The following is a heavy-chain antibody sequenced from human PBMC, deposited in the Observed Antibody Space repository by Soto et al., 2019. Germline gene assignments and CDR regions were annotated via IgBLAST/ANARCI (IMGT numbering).Heavy chain of an antibody. CDR3: ARHSPYCGGDCYSARSLGYDWYFDL. CDR1: GYRFTRYW. Sequence: GASLNISCKGSGYRFTRYWISWVRQMPGEGLEWMGRIDPSDSYTNYSPSFQGHVTISADKSISTAYLQWSSLKASDTAMYYCARHSPYCGGDCYSARSLGYDWYFDLWGRGTLVTVPQ. D-gene: IGHD2-21*02. V-gene: IGHV5-10-1*01. J-gene: IGHJ2*01. CDR2: IDPSDSYT.